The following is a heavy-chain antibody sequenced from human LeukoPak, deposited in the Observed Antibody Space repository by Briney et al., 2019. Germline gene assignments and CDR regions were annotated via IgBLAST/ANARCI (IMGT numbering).Heavy chain of an antibody. CDR3: AKDAQRGFDYSNSLDR. CDR1: GFTFSHYG. V-gene: IGHV3-33*06. CDR2: IWSDGTNR. Sequence: GGSLRLYCATSGFTFSHYGMHWVRQAPGKGLEWVAVIWSDGTNRYYGDPVKGRFTISRDNFQRTVYLQMDNLRAEDTAVYYCAKDAQRGFDYSNSLDRWGQGTLVTVSS. D-gene: IGHD4-11*01. J-gene: IGHJ4*02.